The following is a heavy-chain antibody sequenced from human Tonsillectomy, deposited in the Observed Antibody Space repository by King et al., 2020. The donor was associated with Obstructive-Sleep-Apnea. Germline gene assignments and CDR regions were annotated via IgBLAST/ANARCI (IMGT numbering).Heavy chain of an antibody. V-gene: IGHV3-74*01. CDR3: ARSEWDLCYSDC. CDR2: INSDGSYT. CDR1: GFTFSSYW. D-gene: IGHD1-26*01. J-gene: IGHJ4*02. Sequence: VQLVESGGGLVQPGGSLRLSCAASGFTFSSYWMHWVRQAPGKGLVWVSRINSDGSYTTYADSVKGRFTISRDNAKNTLYLQMSSLRAEDTAVYYCARSEWDLCYSDCWGQGTLVTVSS.